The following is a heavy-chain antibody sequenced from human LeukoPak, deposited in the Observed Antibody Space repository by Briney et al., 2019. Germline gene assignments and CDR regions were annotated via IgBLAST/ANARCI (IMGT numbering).Heavy chain of an antibody. J-gene: IGHJ4*02. D-gene: IGHD3-10*01. CDR1: GGSISSSNW. Sequence: SETLSLTCAVSGGSISSSNWWSWVRQPPGKGLEWIGEIYHSGSTNYNPSLKSRVTISVDKSKNQFSLKLSSVTAADTAVYYCAKHSSYYGSGSYLDYWGQGTLVTVSS. CDR2: IYHSGST. V-gene: IGHV4-4*02. CDR3: AKHSSYYGSGSYLDY.